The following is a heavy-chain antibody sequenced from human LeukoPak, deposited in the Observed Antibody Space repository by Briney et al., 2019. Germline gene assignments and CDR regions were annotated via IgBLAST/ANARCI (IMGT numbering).Heavy chain of an antibody. J-gene: IGHJ4*02. CDR1: GFTFSSHT. CDR2: ISGSGGST. CDR3: AKDHASVTSDYFDY. D-gene: IGHD4-17*01. Sequence: QPGGSLRLSCVASGFTFSSHTMSWVRQAPGKGLEWVSAISGSGGSTYYPDSVKGRFTISRDNSKNTLYLQINSLRAEDTAVYYCAKDHASVTSDYFDYWGQGALVTVSS. V-gene: IGHV3-23*01.